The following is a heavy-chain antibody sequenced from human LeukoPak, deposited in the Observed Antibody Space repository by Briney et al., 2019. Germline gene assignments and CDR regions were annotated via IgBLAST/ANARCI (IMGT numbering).Heavy chain of an antibody. D-gene: IGHD1-26*01. CDR2: INPNSGGT. V-gene: IGHV1-2*02. J-gene: IGHJ3*01. Sequence: ASVKVFCKASGYSFTGHYMHWVRQGPGQGLEWMGWINPNSGGTGYAQIFQDRVTMTRDTSIRTAYMELSRLRSDDTAVYYGARRLVDSDDGYDVWGQGTMVTVSS. CDR3: ARRLVDSDDGYDV. CDR1: GYSFTGHY.